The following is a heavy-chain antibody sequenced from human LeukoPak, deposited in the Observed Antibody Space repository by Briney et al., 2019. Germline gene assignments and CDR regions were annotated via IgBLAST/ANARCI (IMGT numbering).Heavy chain of an antibody. V-gene: IGHV4-34*01. CDR3: ARGAGGSGTFRAYYYYGMDV. CDR1: GDSISSSY. D-gene: IGHD3-10*01. J-gene: IGHJ6*02. Sequence: SETLSLTCTVSGDSISSSYWSWIRQPPGKGLEWIGEINHSGSTNYNPSLKSRVTISIDTSKNQVSLKLISVTAADAAVYYCARGAGGSGTFRAYYYYGMDVWGQGTTVTVSS. CDR2: INHSGST.